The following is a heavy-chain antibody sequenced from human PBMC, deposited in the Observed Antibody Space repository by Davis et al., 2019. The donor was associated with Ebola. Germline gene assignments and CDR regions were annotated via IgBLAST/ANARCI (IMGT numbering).Heavy chain of an antibody. J-gene: IGHJ4*02. CDR3: ALSGIAAAGKRNFDY. D-gene: IGHD6-13*01. CDR2: IRSKANSYAT. CDR1: GFTFSSYW. Sequence: GESLKISCAASGFTFSSYWMSWVRQAPGKGLEWVGRIRSKANSYATAYAASVKGRFTISRDDSKNTAYLQMNSLKTEDTAVYYCALSGIAAAGKRNFDYWGQGTLVTVSS. V-gene: IGHV3-73*01.